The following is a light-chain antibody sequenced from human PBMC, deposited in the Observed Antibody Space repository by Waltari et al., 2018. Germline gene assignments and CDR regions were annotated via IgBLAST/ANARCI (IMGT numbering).Light chain of an antibody. J-gene: IGKJ1*01. CDR2: WAS. Sequence: IVMTQSPDSLAVSLGERATINCKSSQTVLYSSNNKNYLAWYQQKPGQPPKLLIYWASTRESGVPDRFSGSGSGTDFTLTISSLQAEDVAVYYCQQYYITPPTFGQGTKVEIK. CDR1: QTVLYSSNNKNY. V-gene: IGKV4-1*01. CDR3: QQYYITPPT.